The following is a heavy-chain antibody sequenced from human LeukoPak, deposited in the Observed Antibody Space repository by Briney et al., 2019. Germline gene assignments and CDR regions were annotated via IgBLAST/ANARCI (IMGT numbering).Heavy chain of an antibody. Sequence: GASVKVSCKASGYSFRSYGFSWVRQAPGQGLEWMVWINPYNGDTNYAQKLRGRVTVTTDTSTSTAYMELRNLRSDDTAVYYCARDGSGTWNDYWGQGTLVTVSS. CDR1: GYSFRSYG. CDR2: INPYNGDT. CDR3: ARDGSGTWNDY. J-gene: IGHJ4*02. D-gene: IGHD3-10*01. V-gene: IGHV1-18*01.